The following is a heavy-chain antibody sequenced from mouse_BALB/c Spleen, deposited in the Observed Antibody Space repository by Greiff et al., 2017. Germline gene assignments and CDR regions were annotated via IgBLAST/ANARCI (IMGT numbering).Heavy chain of an antibody. V-gene: IGHV3-2*02. CDR2: ISYSGST. CDR1: GYSITSDYA. CDR3: ASYYDYDKHFAY. Sequence: VQLKESGPGLVKPSQSLSLTCTVTGYSITSDYAWNWIRQFPGNKLEWMGYISYSGSTSYNPSLKSRISITRDTSKNQFFLQLNSVTTEDTATYYCASYYDYDKHFAYWGQGTLVTVSA. D-gene: IGHD2-4*01. J-gene: IGHJ3*01.